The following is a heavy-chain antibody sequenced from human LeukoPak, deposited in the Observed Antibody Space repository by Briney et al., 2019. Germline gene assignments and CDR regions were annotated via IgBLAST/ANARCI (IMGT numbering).Heavy chain of an antibody. J-gene: IGHJ3*02. CDR1: GYTFTSNY. V-gene: IGHV1-46*01. CDR3: ARGPYSYDSSGAFDI. CDR2: ISPSGGST. D-gene: IGHD3-22*01. Sequence: ASVKVSCKAFGYTFTSNYMHWGRQAPGQGPEWMGVISPSGGSTTYAQKFQGRVTLTRDMSTSTDYLELSSLRSEDTAVYFCARGPYSYDSSGAFDIWGQGTMVTVSS.